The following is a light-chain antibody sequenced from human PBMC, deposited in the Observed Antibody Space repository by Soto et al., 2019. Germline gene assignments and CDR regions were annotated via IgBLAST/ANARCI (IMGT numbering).Light chain of an antibody. J-gene: IGLJ1*01. CDR1: SSDIGAYNY. Sequence: SVLTQPASVSGSPGQSITISCTGTSSDIGAYNYVSWYQQYPGKAPKLMIYGVTNRPSGVSNRFSGSKTGNTASLTISGLQAEDEADYYCFSHGSGDSHVFGTGTKVTVL. V-gene: IGLV2-14*01. CDR2: GVT. CDR3: FSHGSGDSHV.